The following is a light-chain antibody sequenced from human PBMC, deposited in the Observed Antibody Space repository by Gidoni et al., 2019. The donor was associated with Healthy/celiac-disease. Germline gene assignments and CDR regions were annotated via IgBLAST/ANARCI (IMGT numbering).Light chain of an antibody. CDR2: AAS. Sequence: DIQLTQSPSFLSASVRDRVTITCRASQGISSYLAWYQQKPGKAPKLLIYAASTLQSGVPSRFSGSGSGTEFTLTISSLQPEEFATYYCQQLNSYPQTFGQGTKLEIK. V-gene: IGKV1-9*01. CDR3: QQLNSYPQT. CDR1: QGISSY. J-gene: IGKJ2*01.